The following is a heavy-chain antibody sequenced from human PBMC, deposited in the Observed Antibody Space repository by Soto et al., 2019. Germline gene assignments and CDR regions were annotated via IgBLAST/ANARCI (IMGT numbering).Heavy chain of an antibody. J-gene: IGHJ4*02. CDR3: GRVYSGGYQPDY. CDR2: IHYGGTT. V-gene: IGHV4-39*01. CDR1: GGSISSPTYH. D-gene: IGHD1-26*01. Sequence: PSETLSLTCSVSGGSISSPTYHWGWIRQPPGKGLEWIGNIHYGGTTSYNPSLKSRVTISLDTPKNQFSLKVTSVTAADTAVYYCGRVYSGGYQPDYWGQGTLVTVSS.